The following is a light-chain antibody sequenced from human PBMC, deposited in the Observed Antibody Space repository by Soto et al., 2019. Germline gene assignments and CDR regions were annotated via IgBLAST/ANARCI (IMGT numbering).Light chain of an antibody. CDR1: QSVSRN. CDR2: GVS. J-gene: IGKJ4*01. Sequence: EILMTQSPATLSVSPGERVTLSCRASQSVSRNLAWYQQKPGQAPKLLIYGVSTRATGIPARISGSGSETQFTLTISTLQSEDFGFYYCQQYNKWPLTFGGGTKVDTK. V-gene: IGKV3-15*01. CDR3: QQYNKWPLT.